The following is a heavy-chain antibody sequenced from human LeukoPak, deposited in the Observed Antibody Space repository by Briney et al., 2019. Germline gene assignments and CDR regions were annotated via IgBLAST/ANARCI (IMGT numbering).Heavy chain of an antibody. CDR1: GGSISTDNYY. Sequence: PSETLSLTCTVSGGSISTDNYYWSWIRQPAGKGLEWIGHIYTSGSTIYNPSLKSRVTISIDTSENQFSLKLSSVTAADTAVYYCAYYYDSSGFYPEMSWGQGILVTVSS. J-gene: IGHJ4*02. CDR2: IYTSGST. CDR3: AYYYDSSGFYPEMS. V-gene: IGHV4-61*09. D-gene: IGHD3-22*01.